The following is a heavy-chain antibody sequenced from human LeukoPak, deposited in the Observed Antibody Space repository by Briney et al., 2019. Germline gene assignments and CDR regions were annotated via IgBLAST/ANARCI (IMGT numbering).Heavy chain of an antibody. V-gene: IGHV3-30*02. CDR1: GFTFSSYG. D-gene: IGHD3-9*01. J-gene: IGHJ4*02. Sequence: GGSLRLSCAASGFTFSSYGMHWVRQAPGKGLEWVAFIRYDGSNKYYADSVKGRFTISRDNSKNTLYLQMNSLRAEDTAVYYCAKDRTVLRYFDWLFYFDYWGQGTLVTVSS. CDR3: AKDRTVLRYFDWLFYFDY. CDR2: IRYDGSNK.